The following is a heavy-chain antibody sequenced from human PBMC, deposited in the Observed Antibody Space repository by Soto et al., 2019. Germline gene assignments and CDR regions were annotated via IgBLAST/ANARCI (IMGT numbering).Heavy chain of an antibody. J-gene: IGHJ6*03. D-gene: IGHD6-6*01. Sequence: EVQLAESGGGLAQPGGSLRLSCAASGFTLSGYAMDWVRQAPGKGLEYVSGISSNGVGTYYANSVQGRFNISRDNSKNTVYLQIGSLRPEDMAVYYCARRARPDFYYMDVWGKGTTVTVS. CDR3: ARRARPDFYYMDV. CDR1: GFTLSGYA. CDR2: ISSNGVGT. V-gene: IGHV3-64*01.